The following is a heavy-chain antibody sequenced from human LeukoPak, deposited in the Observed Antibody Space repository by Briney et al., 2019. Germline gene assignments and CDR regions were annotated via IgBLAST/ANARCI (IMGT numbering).Heavy chain of an antibody. CDR3: ATDVAGIGPYNWFDP. V-gene: IGHV1-24*01. D-gene: IGHD2-15*01. J-gene: IGHJ5*02. CDR1: GYTLTELS. Sequence: ASVKVSCKVSGYTLTELSMHWVRQAPGKGLEWMGGFDPEDGETIYAQKFQGRVTMTEDTSTDTAYMELSSLRSEDTAVYYCATDVAGIGPYNWFDPWGKGTLVTVSS. CDR2: FDPEDGET.